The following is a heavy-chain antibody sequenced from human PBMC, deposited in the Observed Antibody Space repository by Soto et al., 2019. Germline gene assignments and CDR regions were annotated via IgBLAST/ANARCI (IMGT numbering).Heavy chain of an antibody. CDR2: IYYSGST. V-gene: IGHV4-61*01. CDR3: ARVYGSGSYYRGGSWFDP. CDR1: GGSVSSGSYY. Sequence: QVQLQESGPGLVKPSETLSLTCTVSGGSVSSGSYYWSWIRQPPGKGLEWIGYIYYSGSTNYNPSLNSRVNISVDTANNQFSLKLSSVTAADTAVYYCARVYGSGSYYRGGSWFDPWGQGTLVTVSS. D-gene: IGHD3-10*01. J-gene: IGHJ5*02.